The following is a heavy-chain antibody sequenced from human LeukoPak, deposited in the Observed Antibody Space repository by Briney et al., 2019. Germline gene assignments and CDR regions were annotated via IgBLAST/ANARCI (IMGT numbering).Heavy chain of an antibody. CDR1: GFTFDDYA. J-gene: IGHJ4*02. Sequence: PGGSLRLSCAASGFTFDDYAMHWVRQAPGKGLEWVSGISWNSGSIVYADSVKGRFTISRDNAKNSLYLQMNSLRAEDMALYYCAKGYYYDSSGYLDYWGQGTLVTVSS. CDR3: AKGYYYDSSGYLDY. CDR2: ISWNSGSI. V-gene: IGHV3-9*03. D-gene: IGHD3-22*01.